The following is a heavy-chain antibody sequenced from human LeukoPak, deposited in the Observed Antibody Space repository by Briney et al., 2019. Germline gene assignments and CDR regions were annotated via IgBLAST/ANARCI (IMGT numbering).Heavy chain of an antibody. CDR3: AREGNMITFGGVIALRNYFDY. Sequence: GGSLRLSCVVSGLTFSSYWMAWVRQAPGKGLEWVANIKQDGSEKYYVASVKGRFTISRDNAKNSLYLQMNSLRAEDTAVYYCAREGNMITFGGVIALRNYFDYWGQGTLVTVSS. CDR1: GLTFSSYW. CDR2: IKQDGSEK. V-gene: IGHV3-7*01. D-gene: IGHD3-16*02. J-gene: IGHJ4*02.